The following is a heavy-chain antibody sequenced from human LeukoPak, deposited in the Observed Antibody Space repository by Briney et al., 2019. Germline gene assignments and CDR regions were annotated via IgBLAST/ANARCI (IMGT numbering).Heavy chain of an antibody. V-gene: IGHV1-2*02. Sequence: GASVKVSCKASGYIFTGYYMHWVRQAPGQGLEWMGWINPNSGDTNYAQKFQGRVTMTRDTSINTAYMELTRLTSDDTAVYYCARVYSIRSFDYWGQGTLVTVSS. CDR1: GYIFTGYY. CDR2: INPNSGDT. CDR3: ARVYSIRSFDY. D-gene: IGHD2-15*01. J-gene: IGHJ4*02.